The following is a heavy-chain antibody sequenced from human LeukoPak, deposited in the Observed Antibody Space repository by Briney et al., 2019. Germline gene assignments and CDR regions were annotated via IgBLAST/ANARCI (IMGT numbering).Heavy chain of an antibody. Sequence: SETLSLTCTVSGGSISSSSYYWGWIRQPPGKGLEWIGSIYYSGSTYYNPSLKSRVTISVDTSKNQFSLKLSSVTAADTAVYYCARGVKRDGYNWTYYYYYYYMDVWGKGTTVTVSS. CDR1: GGSISSSSYY. V-gene: IGHV4-39*07. D-gene: IGHD5-24*01. J-gene: IGHJ6*03. CDR3: ARGVKRDGYNWTYYYYYYYMDV. CDR2: IYYSGST.